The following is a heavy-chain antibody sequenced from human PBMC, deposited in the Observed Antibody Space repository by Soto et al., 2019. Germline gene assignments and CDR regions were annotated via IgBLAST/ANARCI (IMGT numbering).Heavy chain of an antibody. D-gene: IGHD2-15*01. V-gene: IGHV3-43*01. CDR1: GFTFDDYT. Sequence: PGGSLRLSCAASGFTFDDYTMHWVRQAPGKGLEWVSLISWDGGSTYYADSVKGRFTINPDTSKNQFSLQLNSVTPEDTAVYYCARTPLGYCSGGSCYDYYYYYMDVWGKGTTVTVPS. CDR2: ISWDGGST. J-gene: IGHJ6*03. CDR3: ARTPLGYCSGGSCYDYYYYYMDV.